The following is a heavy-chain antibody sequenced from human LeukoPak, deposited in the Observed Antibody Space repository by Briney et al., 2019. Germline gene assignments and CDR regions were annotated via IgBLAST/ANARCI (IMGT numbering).Heavy chain of an antibody. V-gene: IGHV1-18*01. Sequence: ASVKVSCKASGYTFTSYGISWVRQAPGQGLEWMGWISDYTGNTKYAQKVQGRITMTTDRSASTAYMELRSLRSDDTALYYCAKDRYYDSSGYLDYWGQGTLVTVSS. CDR3: AKDRYYDSSGYLDY. CDR2: ISDYTGNT. CDR1: GYTFTSYG. J-gene: IGHJ4*02. D-gene: IGHD3-22*01.